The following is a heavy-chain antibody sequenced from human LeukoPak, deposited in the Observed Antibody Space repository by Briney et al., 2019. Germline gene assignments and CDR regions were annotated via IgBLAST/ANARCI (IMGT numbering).Heavy chain of an antibody. V-gene: IGHV4-30-4*01. Sequence: KPSETLSLTCTVSGGSISSGDYYWSWIRQPPGKGLQWIGYIHNSGSTYYNPSLKSRVTISVDTSKSQFSLKLNSVTAADTAVYYCAREILAYCGGDCYSAPFDYWGQGTLVTVSS. CDR1: GGSISSGDYY. CDR2: IHNSGST. D-gene: IGHD2-21*02. J-gene: IGHJ4*02. CDR3: AREILAYCGGDCYSAPFDY.